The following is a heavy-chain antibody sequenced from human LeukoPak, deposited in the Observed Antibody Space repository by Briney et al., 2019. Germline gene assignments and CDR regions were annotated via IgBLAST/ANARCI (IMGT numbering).Heavy chain of an antibody. Sequence: SGTLSLTCAVSGGSITSTNLWNWVRQPPGKGLEWIGQIHHSGSTNYNPSLKSRVTISVDKSNNQFSLKLRSVTAADTAVYYCARDRGGYTYSHDYWGQGTLVTVSS. V-gene: IGHV4-4*02. CDR1: GGSITSTNL. CDR3: ARDRGGYTYSHDY. CDR2: IHHSGST. J-gene: IGHJ4*02. D-gene: IGHD5-18*01.